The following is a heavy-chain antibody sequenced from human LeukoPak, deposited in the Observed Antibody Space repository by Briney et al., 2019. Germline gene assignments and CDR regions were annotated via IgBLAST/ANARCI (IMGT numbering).Heavy chain of an antibody. CDR3: TRDPEYSDT. Sequence: GGSLRLSCAASGFSLSDYYISWIRQAPGRGLEWIAYITGSGESVYYADSVKGRFSVSRDNAANSVFLQMDSLRVDDSAVYYCTRDPEYSDTWGPGTLVTVSS. D-gene: IGHD1-14*01. CDR2: ITGSGESV. CDR1: GFSLSDYY. V-gene: IGHV3-11*01. J-gene: IGHJ5*02.